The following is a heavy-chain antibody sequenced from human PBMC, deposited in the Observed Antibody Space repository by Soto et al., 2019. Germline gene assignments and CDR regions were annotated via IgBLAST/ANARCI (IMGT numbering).Heavy chain of an antibody. CDR3: ARLKNKSPQN. J-gene: IGHJ1*01. V-gene: IGHV3-74*01. Sequence: EVQLVESGGGLVQPGGSLRLYCAASGFTFSSYWMHWVRQAPGKGLVWVSSISTEASSTSYADPVKGRFTISRDNAKNTLYRQMNSVRAEDTVVYYCARLKNKSPQNWGHGNLVIVSP. CDR1: GFTFSSYW. CDR2: ISTEASST.